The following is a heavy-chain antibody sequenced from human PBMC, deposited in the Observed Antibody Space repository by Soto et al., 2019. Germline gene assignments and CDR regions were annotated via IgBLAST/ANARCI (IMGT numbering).Heavy chain of an antibody. V-gene: IGHV3-30*03. CDR3: ALLWFGEFLPFDY. Sequence: PGGSLRLSCAASGFTFSSYGMHWVRQAPGKGLEWVAVISYDGSNKYYADSVKGRFTISRDNSKNTLYLQMNSLRAEDTAVYYCALLWFGEFLPFDYWGQGTLVTVSS. CDR2: ISYDGSNK. J-gene: IGHJ4*02. D-gene: IGHD3-10*01. CDR1: GFTFSSYG.